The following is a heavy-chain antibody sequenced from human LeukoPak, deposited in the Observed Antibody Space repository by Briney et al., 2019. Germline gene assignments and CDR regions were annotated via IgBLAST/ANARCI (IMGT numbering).Heavy chain of an antibody. CDR1: GYTFTGYY. D-gene: IGHD2-15*01. J-gene: IGHJ4*02. CDR2: INPNSGGT. V-gene: IGHV1-2*02. CDR3: ARGYCSGGSCYCDY. Sequence: ASVKVSCRASGYTFTGYYMHWVRQAPGQGLGWMGWINPNSGGTNYAQKFQGRVTMTRDTSISTAYMELSRLRSDDTAVYYCARGYCSGGSCYCDYWGQGTLVTVSS.